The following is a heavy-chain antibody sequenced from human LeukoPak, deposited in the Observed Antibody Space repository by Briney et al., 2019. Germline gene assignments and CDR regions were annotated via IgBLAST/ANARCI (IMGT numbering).Heavy chain of an antibody. CDR2: IYSGGST. V-gene: IGHV3-66*01. J-gene: IGHJ3*02. CDR1: GFTVSSNY. D-gene: IGHD1-26*01. Sequence: PGGSLRLSCAASGFTVSSNYMSWVRQAPGKGLEWVSVIYSGGSTYYADSVKGRFTISRDNSKNTLYLQMNSLRAEDTAVYYCAGVLHLDAFDIWGQGTMVTVSS. CDR3: AGVLHLDAFDI.